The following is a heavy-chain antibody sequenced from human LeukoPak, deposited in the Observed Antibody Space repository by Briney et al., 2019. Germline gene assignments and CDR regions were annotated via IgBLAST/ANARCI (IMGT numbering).Heavy chain of an antibody. Sequence: GESLRLSCEASGFTFSNYGMHWVRQAPGKGLEWVTFIWYDGSNKYYADSGKGRFTISRDNSKNTLYLQMNSLRAEDTAVYYCAKGYDSSGLTLHYWGQGTLVTVSS. CDR3: AKGYDSSGLTLHY. CDR2: IWYDGSNK. CDR1: GFTFSNYG. J-gene: IGHJ4*02. V-gene: IGHV3-30*02. D-gene: IGHD3-22*01.